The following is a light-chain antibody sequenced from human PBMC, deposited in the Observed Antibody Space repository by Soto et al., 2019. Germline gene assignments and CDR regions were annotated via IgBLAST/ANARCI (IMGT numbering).Light chain of an antibody. Sequence: IQMTQSPSSVSASVGDRVTVTCRASQDIRSDVGWYQQKPGQAPKVLMYAASRLHSGVPSRFSGSGSGTDFVLTISSLQPEDVATYYCLQNNNYPLTFGGGTKVDIK. V-gene: IGKV1-6*01. J-gene: IGKJ4*01. CDR3: LQNNNYPLT. CDR1: QDIRSD. CDR2: AAS.